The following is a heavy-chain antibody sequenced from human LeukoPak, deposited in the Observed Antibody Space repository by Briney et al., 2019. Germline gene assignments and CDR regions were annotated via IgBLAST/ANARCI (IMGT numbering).Heavy chain of an antibody. CDR1: GFTFDDYV. Sequence: PGGSLRLSCAASGFTFDDYVMSWVRQAPGKGLEWVSGIIWNGGSTCYADSVKGRFTISRDNAKNSLYLQMNSLRAEDTAVYYCARVSGLGSYYYSSGYPDYWGQGTLVTVSS. J-gene: IGHJ4*02. V-gene: IGHV3-20*04. CDR2: IIWNGGST. D-gene: IGHD3-22*01. CDR3: ARVSGLGSYYYSSGYPDY.